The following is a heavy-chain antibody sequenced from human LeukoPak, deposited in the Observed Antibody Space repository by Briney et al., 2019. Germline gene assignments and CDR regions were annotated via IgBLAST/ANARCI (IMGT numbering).Heavy chain of an antibody. D-gene: IGHD3-3*01. Sequence: ASVKVSCKASGYTFTSYGISWVRQAPGQGLEWMGWISAYNGNTNYAQKLQGRVTMTTDTSTSTAYMELRSLRSDDTAVYYCTTSRNYDFWSGYYREASDFDYWGQGTLVTVSS. J-gene: IGHJ4*02. CDR3: TTSRNYDFWSGYYREASDFDY. CDR2: ISAYNGNT. CDR1: GYTFTSYG. V-gene: IGHV1-18*01.